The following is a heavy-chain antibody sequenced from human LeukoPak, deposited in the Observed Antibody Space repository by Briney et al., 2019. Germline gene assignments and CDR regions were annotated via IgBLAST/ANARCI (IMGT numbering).Heavy chain of an antibody. V-gene: IGHV3-21*01. D-gene: IGHD3-10*01. CDR3: ARDAKYYYGSMDV. Sequence: GGSLRLSCAASGFTFSSYSMNWVRQAPGKGLEWVSSISSSSYIYYADSVKGRFTVSRDNAKNSLYLQMNSLRAEDTAVYYCARDAKYYYGSMDVWSQGTTVTVSS. CDR1: GFTFSSYS. CDR2: ISSSSYI. J-gene: IGHJ6*02.